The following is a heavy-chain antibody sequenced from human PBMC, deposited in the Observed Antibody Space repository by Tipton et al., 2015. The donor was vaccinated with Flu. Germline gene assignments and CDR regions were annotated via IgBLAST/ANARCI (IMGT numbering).Heavy chain of an antibody. D-gene: IGHD3-10*01. CDR3: SRGGGEVGDGALDI. Sequence: TLSLTCTVTGGTMRSSYWSWIRQPPGTGLQWLGYVYYSGTTKYHPSLESRAAISLGTSNNPFSLNLTSVTAAGTAIYFCSRGGGEVGDGALDIWGQGTVVAVSS. V-gene: IGHV4-59*01. CDR1: GGTMRSSY. J-gene: IGHJ3*02. CDR2: VYYSGTT.